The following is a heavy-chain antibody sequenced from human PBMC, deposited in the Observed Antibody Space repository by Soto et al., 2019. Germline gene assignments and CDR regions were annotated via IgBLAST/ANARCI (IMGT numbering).Heavy chain of an antibody. D-gene: IGHD6-6*01. Sequence: GGSLRLSCAASGFTFSSYAMSWVRQAPGKGLEWVSAISGSGGSTYYADSVKGRFTISRDNSKNTLYLQMNSLRAEDTAVYYCAKVMFPIAARPGYFDYWGQGTLVTVSS. CDR2: ISGSGGST. CDR3: AKVMFPIAARPGYFDY. V-gene: IGHV3-23*01. J-gene: IGHJ4*02. CDR1: GFTFSSYA.